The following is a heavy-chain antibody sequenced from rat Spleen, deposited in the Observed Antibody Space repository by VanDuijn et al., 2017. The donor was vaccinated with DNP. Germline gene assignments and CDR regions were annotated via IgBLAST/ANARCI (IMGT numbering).Heavy chain of an antibody. CDR3: AGRPPPTRGPFDY. Sequence: EVQLVESGGGLVQPGRSLKLSCAVSRITFSDHNMAWVRQAPKKGLEWVATISYDGSDTYYRDSVKGRFTISRDNAKRTLYLQMDSLRSEDTATYYCAGRPPPTRGPFDYWGQGVTVTVSS. CDR1: RITFSDHN. V-gene: IGHV5-7*01. CDR2: ISYDGSDT. J-gene: IGHJ2*01. D-gene: IGHD1-4*01.